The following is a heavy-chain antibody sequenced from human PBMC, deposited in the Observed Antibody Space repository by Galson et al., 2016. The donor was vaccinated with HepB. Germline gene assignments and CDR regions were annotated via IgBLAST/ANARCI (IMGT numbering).Heavy chain of an antibody. CDR2: ISSSSTYI. V-gene: IGHV3-21*01. CDR1: GFTFSGYS. D-gene: IGHD3-10*01. Sequence: SLRLSCAASGFTFSGYSLNWVRQAPGKGLEWVSSISSSSTYIYYADSVKGRFTISRDNAKKSLDLQTNSPRAEETAVYYRARASLLWRLQTDAFDIWGQGTMVTVSS. J-gene: IGHJ3*02. CDR3: ARASLLWRLQTDAFDI.